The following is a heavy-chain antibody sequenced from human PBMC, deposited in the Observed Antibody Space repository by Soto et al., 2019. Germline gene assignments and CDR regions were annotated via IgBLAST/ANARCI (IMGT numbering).Heavy chain of an antibody. J-gene: IGHJ4*02. CDR1: GFTFSSYA. CDR2: ISYDGSNK. Sequence: PGGSLRLSCAASGFTFSSYAMHWVRQAPGKGLEWVAVISYDGSNKYYADSVKGRFTISRDNSKNTLYLQMNSLRAEDTAVYYCARTYDSSGDTPGSFDYWGQGTLVTVSS. CDR3: ARTYDSSGDTPGSFDY. D-gene: IGHD3-22*01. V-gene: IGHV3-30-3*01.